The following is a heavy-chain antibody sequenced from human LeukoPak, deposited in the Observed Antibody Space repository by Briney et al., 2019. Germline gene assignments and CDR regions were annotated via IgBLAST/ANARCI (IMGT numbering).Heavy chain of an antibody. J-gene: IGHJ4*02. V-gene: IGHV1-8*01. CDR2: TNPHSGQT. Sequence: ASVKVSCKASGYTFTTYDINWVRQVPGQGLEWMGWTNPHSGQTGYVLKFQGRVTMTRDTPISTAYMELSSLTSEDTAVYYCVRVTSGRMDFDYWGQGTLVTVSS. D-gene: IGHD6-19*01. CDR1: GYTFTTYD. CDR3: VRVTSGRMDFDY.